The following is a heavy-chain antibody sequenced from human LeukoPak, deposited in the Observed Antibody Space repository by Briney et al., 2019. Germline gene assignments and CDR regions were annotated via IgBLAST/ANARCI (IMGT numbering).Heavy chain of an antibody. D-gene: IGHD5-24*01. J-gene: IGHJ4*02. CDR3: ARRRDGYQFFDD. V-gene: IGHV4-39*01. CDR1: GDSISSSSYY. CDR2: IYYSGST. Sequence: SETLSLTCTVSGDSISSSSYYWGWIRQPPGKGLEWIGSIYYSGSTYYNPSLKGRVTISVDTSKNQFSLKLSSVTAADTAVYYCARRRDGYQFFDDWGQGTLVTVSS.